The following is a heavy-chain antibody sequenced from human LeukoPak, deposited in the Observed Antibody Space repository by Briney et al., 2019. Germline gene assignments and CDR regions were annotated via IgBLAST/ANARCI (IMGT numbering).Heavy chain of an antibody. CDR1: GVSIRNYY. D-gene: IGHD6-13*01. CDR2: IYYSGST. Sequence: SETLSLTCTGSGVSIRNYYWSWLRQPPGKGLEWIGYIYYSGSTNYNPSLKSRVTISVDTSKNQFSLKLSSVTAADTAVYYCARVYYSSSYDYWYFDLWGRGTLVTVSS. V-gene: IGHV4-59*01. J-gene: IGHJ2*01. CDR3: ARVYYSSSYDYWYFDL.